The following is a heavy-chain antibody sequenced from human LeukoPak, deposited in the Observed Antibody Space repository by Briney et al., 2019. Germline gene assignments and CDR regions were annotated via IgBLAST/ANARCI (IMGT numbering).Heavy chain of an antibody. CDR2: LSGSGITT. J-gene: IGHJ4*01. CDR3: AKGIYSSGWSYFCY. CDR1: GFTFSNSA. V-gene: IGHV3-23*01. D-gene: IGHD6-19*01. Sequence: GGSLRLSCAASGFTFSNSAMSWVRQAPGKGLEWVSTLSGSGITTYYADSVKGRFTISRDNSKNTLYLQMNSLRAEDTAVYYCAKGIYSSGWSYFCYWGHGTLVTVSS.